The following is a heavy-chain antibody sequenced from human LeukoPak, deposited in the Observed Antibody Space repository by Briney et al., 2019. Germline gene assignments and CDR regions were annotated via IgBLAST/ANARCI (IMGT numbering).Heavy chain of an antibody. V-gene: IGHV1-69*13. CDR3: ARSSDIVATIGYNWFDP. D-gene: IGHD5-12*01. J-gene: IGHJ5*02. CDR2: IIPIFGTA. CDR1: GGTFSSYA. Sequence: SVKVSCKASGGTFSSYAISWVRQAPGQGLEWMGGIIPIFGTANYAQKFQGRVTITADESTSTAYMELSSLRSEDTAVYYCARSSDIVATIGYNWFDPWGQGTLVTVPS.